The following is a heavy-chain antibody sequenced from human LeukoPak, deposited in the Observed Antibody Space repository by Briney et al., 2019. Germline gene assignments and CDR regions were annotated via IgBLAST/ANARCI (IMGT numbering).Heavy chain of an antibody. CDR1: GFTFSSYA. D-gene: IGHD1-26*01. V-gene: IGHV3-23*01. Sequence: GGSLRLSCAASGFTFSSYAMSWVRQAPGKGLEWISVISGSGDSTHYADSVKGRFTISRDNSRNTLYLQMDSLRAEDTAVYYCASGTWGQGTLATVSS. CDR2: ISGSGDST. J-gene: IGHJ5*02. CDR3: ASGT.